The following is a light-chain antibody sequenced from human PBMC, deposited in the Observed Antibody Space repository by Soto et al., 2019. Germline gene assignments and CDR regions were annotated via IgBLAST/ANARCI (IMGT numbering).Light chain of an antibody. CDR1: QGISSW. CDR3: QQGHSFPLT. Sequence: DIQMTQSPSSVSASVGDRVTITCRASQGISSWLAWHQQKPGKAPKLLIYSASSLQSGVPSRFSGSGSGTYFTLTISSLQPEDFATYYCQQGHSFPLTFGGGTKVEIK. J-gene: IGKJ4*01. V-gene: IGKV1-12*01. CDR2: SAS.